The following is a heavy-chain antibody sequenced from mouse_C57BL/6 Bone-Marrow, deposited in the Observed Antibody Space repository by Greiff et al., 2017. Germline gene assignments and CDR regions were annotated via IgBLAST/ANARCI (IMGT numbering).Heavy chain of an antibody. CDR1: GYTFTSYW. Sequence: QVQLQQPGTELVKPGASVKLSCKASGYTFTSYWMHWVKQRPGQGLEWIGNINPSHGGTNYTENLKSKATLTVDKSSSTAYMQLSSLTSEDSAVYYCASYGNFHWYFDVWGTGTTVTVSS. V-gene: IGHV1-53*01. D-gene: IGHD2-1*01. CDR3: ASYGNFHWYFDV. J-gene: IGHJ1*03. CDR2: INPSHGGT.